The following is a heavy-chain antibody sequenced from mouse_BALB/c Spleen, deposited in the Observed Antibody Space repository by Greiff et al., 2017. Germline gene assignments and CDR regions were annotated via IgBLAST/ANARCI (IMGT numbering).Heavy chain of an antibody. D-gene: IGHD1-1*01. V-gene: IGHV2-9*02. J-gene: IGHJ4*01. CDR1: GFSLTSYG. Sequence: VHLVESGPGLVAPSQSLSITCTVSGFSLTSYGVHWVRQPPGKGLEWLGVIWAGGSTNYNSALMSRLSISKDNSKSQVFLKMNSLQTDDTAMYYCAGGSSYVENAMDYWGQGTSVTVSS. CDR2: IWAGGST. CDR3: AGGSSYVENAMDY.